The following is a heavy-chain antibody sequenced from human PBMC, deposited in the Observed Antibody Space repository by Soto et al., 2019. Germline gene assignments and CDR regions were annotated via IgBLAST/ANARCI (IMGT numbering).Heavy chain of an antibody. V-gene: IGHV4-34*01. CDR2: INHSGST. Sequence: SETLSLTCAVYGGSFSGYYWSWIRQPPGKGLEWIGEINHSGSTNYNPSLKSRVTISVDTSKNQFSLKLSSVTAADTAVYYCARVVVVVPAAILSRDDYYYYMDVWGKGTTVTVSS. D-gene: IGHD2-2*01. CDR3: ARVVVVVPAAILSRDDYYYYMDV. J-gene: IGHJ6*03. CDR1: GGSFSGYY.